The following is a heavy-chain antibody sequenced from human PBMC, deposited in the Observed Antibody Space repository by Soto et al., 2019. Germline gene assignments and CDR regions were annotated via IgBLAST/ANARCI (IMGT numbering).Heavy chain of an antibody. V-gene: IGHV1-18*01. CDR1: GYTFTSYG. CDR3: ARDSRETMVRVVISTYYYYYGMDV. J-gene: IGHJ6*02. D-gene: IGHD3-10*01. Sequence: ASVKVSCKASGYTFTSYGISWGRQAPGQGLESLVWISAYNSNTNYAQKLQGRVTMTTDTSTSTAYMELRSLRADDTAVYYCARDSRETMVRVVISTYYYYYGMDVWGQGTTVTVSS. CDR2: ISAYNSNT.